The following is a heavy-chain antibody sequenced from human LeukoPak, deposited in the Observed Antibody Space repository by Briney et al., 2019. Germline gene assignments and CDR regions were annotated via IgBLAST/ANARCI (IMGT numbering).Heavy chain of an antibody. CDR1: GYTFTSYD. Sequence: ASVKVSCKASGYTFTSYDINWVRQATGQGLEWMGWMNPNSGNTGYAQKFQGRVTMTRNTSISTAYMELSSLRSEDPAVYYCASSYYDILTGYTTNWFDPWGQGTLVTVSS. J-gene: IGHJ5*02. V-gene: IGHV1-8*01. D-gene: IGHD3-9*01. CDR2: MNPNSGNT. CDR3: ASSYYDILTGYTTNWFDP.